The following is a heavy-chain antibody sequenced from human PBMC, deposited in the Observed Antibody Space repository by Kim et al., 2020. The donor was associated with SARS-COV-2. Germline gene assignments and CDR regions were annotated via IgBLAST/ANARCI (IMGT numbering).Heavy chain of an antibody. CDR3: AREFPSYYYDSSGYRY. D-gene: IGHD3-22*01. Sequence: FQGRVTITADESTSTAYMELSSLRSEDTAVYYCAREFPSYYYDSSGYRYWGQGTLVTVSS. V-gene: IGHV1-69*01. J-gene: IGHJ4*02.